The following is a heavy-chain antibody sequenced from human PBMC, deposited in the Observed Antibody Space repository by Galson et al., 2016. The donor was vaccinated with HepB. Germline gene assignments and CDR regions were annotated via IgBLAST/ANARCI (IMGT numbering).Heavy chain of an antibody. CDR3: ARLGQQLGDIPVAGFLA. D-gene: IGHD6-19*01. CDR2: INAANGNT. CDR1: GYTFTSFA. Sequence: SVKVSCKASGYTFTSFAMHWVRLPPGQRLEWMGWINAANGNTRYSHTFQGRVTFSSDTSARTAYMELSILRSEDTAVYFCARLGQQLGDIPVAGFLAWGQGTLVTVSS. J-gene: IGHJ5*02. V-gene: IGHV1-3*01.